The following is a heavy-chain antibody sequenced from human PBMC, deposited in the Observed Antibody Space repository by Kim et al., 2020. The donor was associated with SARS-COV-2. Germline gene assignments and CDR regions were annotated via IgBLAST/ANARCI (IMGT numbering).Heavy chain of an antibody. CDR2: TDTDGTIT. Sequence: GGSLRLSCVASGFTFSNYWMHWVRQAPGKGLVWVARTDTDGTITNYADFVEGRFTISRDNARDTLYLQLNSLRVEDTAVYYCAKDLSGRQDMWGQGTMVTVSS. V-gene: IGHV3-74*01. CDR3: AKDLSGRQDM. D-gene: IGHD3-3*02. CDR1: GFTFSNYW. J-gene: IGHJ3*02.